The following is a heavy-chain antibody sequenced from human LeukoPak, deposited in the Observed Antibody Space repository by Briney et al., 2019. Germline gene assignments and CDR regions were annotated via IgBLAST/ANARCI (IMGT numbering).Heavy chain of an antibody. CDR2: ISSSSSYI. CDR1: GFTFSSYS. Sequence: PGGSLRLSCAASGFTFSSYSMNWVRQAPGKGLEWVSSISSSSSYIYYADSVKGRFTISRDNAKNSLYLQMNSLRAEDTAVYYCARDGYSGYDFGFSSNFDYWGQGTLVTVSS. CDR3: ARDGYSGYDFGFSSNFDY. D-gene: IGHD5-12*01. J-gene: IGHJ4*02. V-gene: IGHV3-21*01.